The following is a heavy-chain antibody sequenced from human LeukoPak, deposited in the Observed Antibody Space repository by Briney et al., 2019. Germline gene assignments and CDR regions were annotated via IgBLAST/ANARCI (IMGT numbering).Heavy chain of an antibody. J-gene: IGHJ4*02. V-gene: IGHV3-23*01. D-gene: IGHD2-2*01. CDR1: GFTFSSYA. CDR2: ISGSGGST. CDR3: AKVLWDIVVVPAATLDY. Sequence: GGSLRLSCAASGFTFSSYAMTWVRQAPGKGLEWVSVISGSGGSTYYADSVKGRFTISRDNSKNTLYLQMNSPRAEDTAVYYCAKVLWDIVVVPAATLDYWGQGTLVTVSS.